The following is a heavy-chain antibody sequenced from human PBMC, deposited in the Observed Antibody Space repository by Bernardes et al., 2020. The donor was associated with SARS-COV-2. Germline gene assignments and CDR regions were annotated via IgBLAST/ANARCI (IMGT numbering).Heavy chain of an antibody. D-gene: IGHD2-21*02. CDR3: ARRAVGDYFFDY. CDR1: GFIFDDYA. J-gene: IGHJ4*02. Sequence: GGSLRLSCAASGFIFDDYAMSWVRQVPGKGLEWVSFITCCCGRTFYADSVKGRFTISRDNAKNSLYLQMDSLRAEDTALYHCARRAVGDYFFDYWGQGTLVTVSS. V-gene: IGHV3-20*01. CDR2: ITCCCGRT.